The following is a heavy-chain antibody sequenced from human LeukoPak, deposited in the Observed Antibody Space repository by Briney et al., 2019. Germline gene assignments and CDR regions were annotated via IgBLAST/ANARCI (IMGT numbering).Heavy chain of an antibody. Sequence: PGGSLRLSCAASEFTFSSYAMSWVRQAPGKGLEWVSSITESGSSTYYADSVKGRFTISRDNSKNTLYLQMNSLRTEDTAVYYCAKDAGDQGYFDYWGQGTLVTVSS. J-gene: IGHJ4*02. V-gene: IGHV3-23*01. CDR3: AKDAGDQGYFDY. D-gene: IGHD3-16*01. CDR2: ITESGSST. CDR1: EFTFSSYA.